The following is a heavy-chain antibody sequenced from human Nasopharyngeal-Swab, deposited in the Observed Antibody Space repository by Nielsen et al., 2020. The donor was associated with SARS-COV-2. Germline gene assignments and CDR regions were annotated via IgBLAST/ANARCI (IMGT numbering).Heavy chain of an antibody. Sequence: VRQAPGQGLGWMGWMNPNSGNTGYAQKFQGRVTMTRNTSISTAYMELSSLRSEDTAVYYCARTYSSSSPYYYYGMDVWGQGTTVTVSS. CDR3: ARTYSSSSPYYYYGMDV. D-gene: IGHD6-6*01. J-gene: IGHJ6*02. V-gene: IGHV1-8*01. CDR2: MNPNSGNT.